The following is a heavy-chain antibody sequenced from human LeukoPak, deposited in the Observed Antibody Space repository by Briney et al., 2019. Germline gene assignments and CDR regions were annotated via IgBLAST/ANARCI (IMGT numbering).Heavy chain of an antibody. CDR1: GFTFSSYG. D-gene: IGHD6-19*01. Sequence: GALRLSCAASGFTFSSYGMHWVRQAPGKGLEWVAVIWYDGTNKYYADSVKGRFTISRDNSKNTLYLQMNSLRDEDTAVFYCATDRGWFFDNWGQGTLVTYSS. J-gene: IGHJ4*02. CDR3: ATDRGWFFDN. CDR2: IWYDGTNK. V-gene: IGHV3-30*02.